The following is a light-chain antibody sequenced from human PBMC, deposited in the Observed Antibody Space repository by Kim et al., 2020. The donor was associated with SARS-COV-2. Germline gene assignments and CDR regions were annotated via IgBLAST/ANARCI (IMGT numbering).Light chain of an antibody. CDR3: QQYGSSPPWK. CDR2: GAS. CDR1: QSVSSSY. J-gene: IGKJ1*01. Sequence: EIVLTQSPGTLSLSPGERATLSCRARQSVSSSYLAWYQQKPGQAPRLLIYGASSRATGIPDRFSGSGSGTDFTLTISRLEPEDFAVYYCQQYGSSPPWKFGQGTKVDIK. V-gene: IGKV3-20*01.